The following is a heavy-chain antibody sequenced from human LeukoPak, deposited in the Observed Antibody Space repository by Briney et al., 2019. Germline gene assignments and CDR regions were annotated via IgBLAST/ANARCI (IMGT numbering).Heavy chain of an antibody. D-gene: IGHD3-10*01. J-gene: IGHJ4*02. CDR1: GGSISSSSYY. V-gene: IGHV4-39*07. CDR2: IYYSGST. Sequence: SETLSLTCTVSGGSISSSSYYWSWIRQPPGKGLEWIGSIYYSGSTYYNPSLKSRVTISVDTSKNQFSLKLSSVTAADTAVYYCARYYYGSGSYGNYWGQGTLVTVSS. CDR3: ARYYYGSGSYGNY.